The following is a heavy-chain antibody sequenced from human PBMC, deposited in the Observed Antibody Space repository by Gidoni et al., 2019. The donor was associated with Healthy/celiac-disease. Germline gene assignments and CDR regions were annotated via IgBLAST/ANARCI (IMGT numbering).Heavy chain of an antibody. D-gene: IGHD4-17*01. CDR2: ISGSGGST. J-gene: IGHJ4*02. CDR3: ANLDYGDYG. CDR1: GFTFISYA. V-gene: IGHV3-23*04. Sequence: EVQLVESGGGLVQPGGSLRLSCAASGFTFISYAMSWVRQAPGRGLEGVSAISGSGGSTYYEDSVKGRFTISRDNSKNTLYLQMNSLRAEDTAVYYCANLDYGDYGGGQGTLVTVSS.